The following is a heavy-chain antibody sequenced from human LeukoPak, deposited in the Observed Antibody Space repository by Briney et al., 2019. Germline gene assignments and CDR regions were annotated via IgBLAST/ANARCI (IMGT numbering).Heavy chain of an antibody. CDR3: ARAYSSSWYFNWFDP. CDR1: GGSISSYY. J-gene: IGHJ5*02. Sequence: ASETLSLTCTVSGGSISSYYWSWIRQPPGKGLEWIGYIYYSGSTYHNPSLKSRVTISVDTSKNQFSLKLSSVTAADTAVYYCARAYSSSWYFNWFDPWGQGTLVTVSS. V-gene: IGHV4-59*08. D-gene: IGHD6-13*01. CDR2: IYYSGST.